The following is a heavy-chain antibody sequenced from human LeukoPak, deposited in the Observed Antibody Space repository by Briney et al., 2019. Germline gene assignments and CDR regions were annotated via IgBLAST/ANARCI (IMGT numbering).Heavy chain of an antibody. CDR3: ARDRKGATRGFDY. D-gene: IGHD1-1*01. Sequence: ASVKVSCKASGYTFTGYYMHWVRQAPGQGLEWMGWISAYNGNTNYAQKLQGRVTMTTDTSTSTAYMELRSLRPDDTAVYYCARDRKGATRGFDYWGQGTLVTVSS. J-gene: IGHJ4*02. CDR2: ISAYNGNT. CDR1: GYTFTGYY. V-gene: IGHV1-18*04.